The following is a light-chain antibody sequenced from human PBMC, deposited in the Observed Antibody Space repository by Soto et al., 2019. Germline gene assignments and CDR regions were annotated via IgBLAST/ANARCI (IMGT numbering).Light chain of an antibody. Sequence: DLVMTQSPLSLPVTPGEPASISCRSSQSLLHSNGYNYLDWYLQKPGQSPQLLIYLGSNRASGVPDRFSGSGSGTDFTLKISRVEAEDVGVSYCMQALQTPPWTFGQGTKVEIK. CDR2: LGS. CDR3: MQALQTPPWT. CDR1: QSLLHSNGYNY. V-gene: IGKV2-28*01. J-gene: IGKJ1*01.